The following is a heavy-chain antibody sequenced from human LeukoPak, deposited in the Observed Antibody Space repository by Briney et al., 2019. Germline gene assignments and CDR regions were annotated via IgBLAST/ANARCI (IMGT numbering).Heavy chain of an antibody. Sequence: GASVKVSCKASGGTFSNYAISWVRQAPGQGLEWMGGIIPIFGTSNSAQKFQGRVTIAADATTSTVYMELTSLQSEDTAVYYCAREECGGGGCYSGIYFYYSGMDVWGQGTTVTVSS. D-gene: IGHD2-21*02. CDR1: GGTFSNYA. V-gene: IGHV1-69*13. J-gene: IGHJ6*02. CDR2: IIPIFGTS. CDR3: AREECGGGGCYSGIYFYYSGMDV.